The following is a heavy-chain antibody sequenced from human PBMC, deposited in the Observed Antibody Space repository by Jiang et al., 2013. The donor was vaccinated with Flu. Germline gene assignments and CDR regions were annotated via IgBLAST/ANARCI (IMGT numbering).Heavy chain of an antibody. CDR1: GYTFTSYA. V-gene: IGHV1-3*01. Sequence: EVKKPGASVKVSCKASGYTFTSYAMHWVRQAPGQRLEWMGWINAGNGNTKYSQKFQGRVTITRDTSASTAYMELSSLRSEDTAVYYCARAPSTVRGARPSAEYFQHWGQGTLVTVSS. D-gene: IGHD3-10*01. CDR2: INAGNGNT. CDR3: ARAPSTVRGARPSAEYFQH. J-gene: IGHJ1*01.